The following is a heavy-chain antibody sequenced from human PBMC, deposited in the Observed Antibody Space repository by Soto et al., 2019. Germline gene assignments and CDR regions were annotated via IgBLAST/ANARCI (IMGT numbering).Heavy chain of an antibody. CDR3: ARVRVYCSSTSCYGPDAFDI. CDR1: GFTFSSYS. D-gene: IGHD2-2*01. CDR2: ISSSSSTI. V-gene: IGHV3-48*01. J-gene: IGHJ3*02. Sequence: GESLKISCAASGFTFSSYSMNWVRQAPGKGLEWVSYISSSSSTIYYADSVKGRFTISRDNAKNSLYLQMNSLRAEDTAVYYCARVRVYCSSTSCYGPDAFDIWGQGTMVTVSS.